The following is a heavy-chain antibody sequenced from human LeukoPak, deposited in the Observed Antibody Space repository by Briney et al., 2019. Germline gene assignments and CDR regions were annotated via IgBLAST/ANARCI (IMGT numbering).Heavy chain of an antibody. J-gene: IGHJ4*02. CDR3: VGTLYDFWSGIYDF. D-gene: IGHD3-3*01. CDR2: IHSRGATT. Sequence: GGSLRLSCAASGFTFSHYAMSWVRQAPGKGLEWVSGIHSRGATTYHAESVKGRFTVSRDNSENTLYLQMSSLRPEDTAVYYCVGTLYDFWSGIYDFWGRGTLVTVSS. V-gene: IGHV3-23*01. CDR1: GFTFSHYA.